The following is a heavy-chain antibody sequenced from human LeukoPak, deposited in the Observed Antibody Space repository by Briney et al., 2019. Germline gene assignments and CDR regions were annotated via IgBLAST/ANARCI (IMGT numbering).Heavy chain of an antibody. D-gene: IGHD6-19*01. Sequence: GGSLRLSCAASGFTFSSYAMSWVRQAPGKGLEWVSAISGSGGSTYYADSVKGRFTISRDNSKNTLYLQMNSLRAEDTAVYYCARGLKYSSGWYYFDYWGQGTLVTVSS. J-gene: IGHJ4*02. CDR3: ARGLKYSSGWYYFDY. CDR1: GFTFSSYA. CDR2: ISGSGGST. V-gene: IGHV3-23*01.